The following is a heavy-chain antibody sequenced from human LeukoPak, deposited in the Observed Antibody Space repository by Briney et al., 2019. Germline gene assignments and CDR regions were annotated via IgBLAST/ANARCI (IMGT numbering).Heavy chain of an antibody. V-gene: IGHV3-7*03. CDR1: GFTFSTYW. Sequence: GGSLRLSCAASGFTFSTYWMSWVRQAPGKGLEWVANIQQDGNEKYYVDSVKGRFTISRDNAKNSLYLQMNSLRAEDMALYYCTKDTKSSILTGGSCIDYWGQGTLVTVSS. CDR2: IQQDGNEK. J-gene: IGHJ4*02. CDR3: TKDTKSSILTGGSCIDY. D-gene: IGHD2-15*01.